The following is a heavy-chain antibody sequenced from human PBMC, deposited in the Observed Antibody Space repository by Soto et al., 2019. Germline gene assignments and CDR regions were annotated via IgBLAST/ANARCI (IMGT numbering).Heavy chain of an antibody. D-gene: IGHD3-22*01. CDR2: ISYDGRNK. J-gene: IGHJ4*02. Sequence: GGSLRLSCTASGFSLNDYGMHWVRQPPGKGLEWVADISYDGRNKYYTDSVRGRFTISRDISKGTLYLQMNSLRPEDTAVYYCAKSNRGAYDTPDFWGQGTPVTVSS. CDR3: AKSNRGAYDTPDF. V-gene: IGHV3-30*18. CDR1: GFSLNDYG.